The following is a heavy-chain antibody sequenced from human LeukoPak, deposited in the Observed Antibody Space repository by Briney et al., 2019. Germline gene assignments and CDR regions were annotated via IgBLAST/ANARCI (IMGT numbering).Heavy chain of an antibody. CDR1: GFTFSTYW. CDR3: AKTSPVGKGLFDY. D-gene: IGHD1-26*01. Sequence: HTGGSLRLSCAASGFTFSTYWMNWFRQTPGKGLEWVAKIKADGGEKDHVASVKGRFTISRDNAKNSLYLQMNSLRVEDTAVYYCAKTSPVGKGLFDYWGQGTLVTVSS. V-gene: IGHV3-7*01. CDR2: IKADGGEK. J-gene: IGHJ4*02.